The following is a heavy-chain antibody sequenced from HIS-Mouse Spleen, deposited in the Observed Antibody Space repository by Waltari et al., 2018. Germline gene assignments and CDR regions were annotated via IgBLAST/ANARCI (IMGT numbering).Heavy chain of an antibody. CDR1: GGTFSRFA. CDR3: ARAQSPYSSSYYFDY. J-gene: IGHJ4*02. D-gene: IGHD6-6*01. V-gene: IGHV1-69*01. CDR2: IIPIFGTA. Sequence: QVQLVQSGAEVTKPGSSVKVPCQASGGTFSRFAIRRVRMAPGQGGEWMGGIIPIFGTANYAQKFQGRVTITADESTSTAYMELSSLRSEDTAVYYCARAQSPYSSSYYFDYWGQGTLVTVSS.